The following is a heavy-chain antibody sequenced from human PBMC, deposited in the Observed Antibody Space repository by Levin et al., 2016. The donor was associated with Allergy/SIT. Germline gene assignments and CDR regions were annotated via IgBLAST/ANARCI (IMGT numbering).Heavy chain of an antibody. V-gene: IGHV4-4*07. J-gene: IGHJ4*02. CDR3: AREIAAAGTGYYFDY. CDR1: GGSFSHHY. D-gene: IGHD6-13*01. Sequence: SETLSLTCAVYGGSFSHHYWSWIRQPAGKGLEWIGRIYTSGSTNYNPSLKSRVTMSVDTSKNQFSLKLSSVTAADTAVYYCAREIAAAGTGYYFDYWGQGTLVTVSS. CDR2: IYTSGST.